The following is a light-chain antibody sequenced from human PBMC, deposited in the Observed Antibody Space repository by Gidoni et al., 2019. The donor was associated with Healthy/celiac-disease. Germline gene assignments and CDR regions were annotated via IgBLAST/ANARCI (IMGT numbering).Light chain of an antibody. CDR2: DAS. V-gene: IGKV1-33*01. CDR1: QDISNY. J-gene: IGKJ1*01. CDR3: QQYDTLPPWT. Sequence: DIQMTQYPSSLSASVGDRVTITCQASQDISNYLNWYQQKPGKAPKLLIYDASNLETGVPSRFSGSGSGTYFTFTISSLQPEDIATYYCQQYDTLPPWTFGHGTKVEIK.